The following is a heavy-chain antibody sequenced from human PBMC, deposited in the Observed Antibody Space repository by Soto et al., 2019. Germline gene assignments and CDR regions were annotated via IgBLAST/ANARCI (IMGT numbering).Heavy chain of an antibody. CDR1: GFSLNSYA. V-gene: IGHV3-23*01. CDR3: AKTMYSNSTPIDY. CDR2: ISVGGGST. D-gene: IGHD6-6*01. Sequence: GGSLRLSCAVSGFSLNSYAMSWVRQAPGKGLEWVSTISVGGGSTYHADSVKGRFTISRDSSKNTLYLQMNSLRAEDTALYYCAKTMYSNSTPIDYWGQGALVTVSS. J-gene: IGHJ4*02.